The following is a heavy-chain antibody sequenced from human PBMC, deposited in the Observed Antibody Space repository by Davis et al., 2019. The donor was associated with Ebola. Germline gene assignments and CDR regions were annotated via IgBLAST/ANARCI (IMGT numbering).Heavy chain of an antibody. J-gene: IGHJ4*02. D-gene: IGHD2-21*02. CDR1: GGTFSSYA. CDR3: ARSDNYQLVTGGVEY. V-gene: IGHV1-69*13. CDR2: IIPIFGTA. Sequence: SVKVSCKASGGTFSSYAISWVRQAPGQGLEWMGGIIPIFGTANYAQKFQGRVTITADESTSTAYMELSRLTSDDTAVYYCARSDNYQLVTGGVEYWGQGTLVTVSS.